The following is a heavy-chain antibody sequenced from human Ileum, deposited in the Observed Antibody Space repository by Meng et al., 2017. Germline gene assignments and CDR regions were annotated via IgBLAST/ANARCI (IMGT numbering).Heavy chain of an antibody. Sequence: QGQLVQSGAEAEKPGASLKVSCKASGYTFTDYFVHWVRQAPGQGLEWMGRINPKSGATAYAQKFQGRVTVTSDTSISTAYLDLISLTSDDTALYYCVRSNIFGWNPRDHWGQGTLVTVSS. CDR2: INPKSGAT. CDR3: VRSNIFGWNPRDH. J-gene: IGHJ4*02. CDR1: GYTFTDYF. D-gene: IGHD3-3*02. V-gene: IGHV1-2*06.